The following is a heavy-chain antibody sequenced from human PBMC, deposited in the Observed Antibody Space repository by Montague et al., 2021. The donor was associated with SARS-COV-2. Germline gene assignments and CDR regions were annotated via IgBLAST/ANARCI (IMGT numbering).Heavy chain of an antibody. CDR2: IYHSGST. V-gene: IGHV4-4*02. Sequence: SETLSLTCAVSGGSISSSNWWSWVRQPPGEGLEWIGEIYHSGSTXXNPSPQSRVTISVDKSKNQFSLKLSSVTAADTAVYYCARDPRKVVTAILYNWFDPWGQGTLVTVSS. J-gene: IGHJ5*02. CDR3: ARDPRKVVTAILYNWFDP. CDR1: GGSISSSNW. D-gene: IGHD2-21*02.